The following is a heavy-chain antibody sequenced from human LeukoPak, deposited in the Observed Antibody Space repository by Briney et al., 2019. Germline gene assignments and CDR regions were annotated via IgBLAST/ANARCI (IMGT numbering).Heavy chain of an antibody. V-gene: IGHV3-30-3*01. D-gene: IGHD3-3*01. CDR2: IAYDGSKK. J-gene: IGHJ6*02. Sequence: GSLRLSCAVSGFTFNSYAILWVHQAPGKGLEWVAGIAYDGSKKYYADSVKGRFTISRDNSKNTLYLQMNSLRAEDTAVYYCARGDFWSAPVLGYYGMDVWGQGTTVSVAS. CDR3: ARGDFWSAPVLGYYGMDV. CDR1: GFTFNSYA.